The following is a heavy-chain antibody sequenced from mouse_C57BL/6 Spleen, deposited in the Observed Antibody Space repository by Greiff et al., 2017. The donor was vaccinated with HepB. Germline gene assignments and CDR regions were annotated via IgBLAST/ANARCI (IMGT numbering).Heavy chain of an antibody. V-gene: IGHV2-2*01. Sequence: VQLQQSGPGLVQPSQSLSITCTVSGFSLTSYGVHWVRQSPGKGLEWLGVIWSGGSTDYNAAFISRLSISKDNSKSQVFFKMNSLQADDTAIYYCAGPTLAYWGQGTLVTVSA. CDR2: IWSGGST. CDR1: GFSLTSYG. J-gene: IGHJ3*01. CDR3: AGPTLAY.